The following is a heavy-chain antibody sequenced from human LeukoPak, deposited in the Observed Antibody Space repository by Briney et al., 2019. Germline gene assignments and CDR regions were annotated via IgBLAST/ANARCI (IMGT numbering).Heavy chain of an antibody. Sequence: SETLSLTCTVSGGSISSYYWSWIRQPPGKGLEWIGYIYTSGSTNYNPSLKSRVTISVDTSKNQFSLKLSSVTAADTAVYYCARESGEHCSSTSCYTGLFDYWGQGTLVTVSS. CDR3: ARESGEHCSSTSCYTGLFDY. J-gene: IGHJ4*02. CDR2: IYTSGST. CDR1: GGSISSYY. V-gene: IGHV4-4*09. D-gene: IGHD2-2*02.